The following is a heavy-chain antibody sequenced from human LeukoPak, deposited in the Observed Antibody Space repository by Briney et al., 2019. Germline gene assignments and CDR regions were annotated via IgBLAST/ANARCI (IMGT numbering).Heavy chain of an antibody. D-gene: IGHD2-2*01. CDR1: GGSISSSSYY. CDR2: IYYSGST. Sequence: SETLSLTCTVSGGSISSSSYYWGWIRQPPGKGLEWIGSIYYSGSTYYNPSLKSRVTISVGTSKNQFSLKLSSVTAADTAVYYCARHFLAIVVVPAAQFDHWGQGTLVTVSS. CDR3: ARHFLAIVVVPAAQFDH. V-gene: IGHV4-39*01. J-gene: IGHJ4*02.